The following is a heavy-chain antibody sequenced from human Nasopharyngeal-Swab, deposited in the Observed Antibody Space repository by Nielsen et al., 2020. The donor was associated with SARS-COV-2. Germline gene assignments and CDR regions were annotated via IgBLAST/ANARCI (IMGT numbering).Heavy chain of an antibody. CDR1: GGSISSSSYY. Sequence: GSLRLSCTVSGGSISSSSYYWGWIRQPPGKGLEWIGSIYYSGSTYYNPSLKSRVTISVDTSKNQFSLKLSSVTAADTAVYHCARWELYSNFPYDYWGQGTLVTVSS. V-gene: IGHV4-39*07. D-gene: IGHD4-11*01. CDR2: IYYSGST. CDR3: ARWELYSNFPYDY. J-gene: IGHJ4*02.